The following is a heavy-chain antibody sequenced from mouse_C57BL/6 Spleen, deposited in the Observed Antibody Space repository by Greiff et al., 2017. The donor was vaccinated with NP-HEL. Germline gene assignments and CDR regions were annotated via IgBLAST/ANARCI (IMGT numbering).Heavy chain of an antibody. V-gene: IGHV5-9-1*02. CDR2: ISSGGDYI. CDR1: GFTFSSYA. D-gene: IGHD1-1*01. J-gene: IGHJ3*01. Sequence: EVQVVESGEGLVKPGGSLKLSCAASGFTFSSYAMSWVRQTPEKRLEWVAYISSGGDYIYYADTVKGRFTISRDNARNTLYLQMSSLKSEDTAMYYCTSEGDYSWLAYWGQGALVTVSA. CDR3: TSEGDYSWLAY.